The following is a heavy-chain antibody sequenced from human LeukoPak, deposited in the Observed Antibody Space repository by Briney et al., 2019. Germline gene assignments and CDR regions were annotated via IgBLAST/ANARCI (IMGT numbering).Heavy chain of an antibody. CDR3: ASEYQLLSNWFDP. V-gene: IGHV4-34*01. J-gene: IGHJ5*02. CDR1: GGSISSYY. Sequence: SETLSLTCTVSGGSISSYYWSWIRQPPGKGLEWIGEINHSGSTNYNPSLKSRVTISVDTSKNQFSLKLSSVTAADTAVYYCASEYQLLSNWFDPWGQGTLVTVSS. CDR2: INHSGST. D-gene: IGHD2-2*01.